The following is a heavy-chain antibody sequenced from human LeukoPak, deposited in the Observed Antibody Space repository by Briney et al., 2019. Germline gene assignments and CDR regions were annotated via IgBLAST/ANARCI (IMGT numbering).Heavy chain of an antibody. CDR2: IIPIFGTA. D-gene: IGHD4-17*01. J-gene: IGHJ3*02. Sequence: ASVKVSCKASGGTFSSYAISWVRQAPGQGLEWMGGIIPIFGTANYAQKFQGRVTITADESTSTAYMELSSLRSEDTAVYYCARSLDYYGDSYDAFDIWGQGTMVTVS. V-gene: IGHV1-69*13. CDR1: GGTFSSYA. CDR3: ARSLDYYGDSYDAFDI.